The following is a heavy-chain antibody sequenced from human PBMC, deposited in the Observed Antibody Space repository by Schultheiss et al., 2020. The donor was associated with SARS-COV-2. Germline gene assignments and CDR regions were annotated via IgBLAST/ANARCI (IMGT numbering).Heavy chain of an antibody. Sequence: GSLRLSCAASGFTFSSYAMHWVRQAPGKGLEWVAVISYDGSNKYYADSVKGRFTISRDNSKNTLYLQMNSLRAEDTAVYYCAREGGSYLADAFDIWGQGTMVTVSS. V-gene: IGHV3-30*04. CDR1: GFTFSSYA. D-gene: IGHD1-26*01. CDR3: AREGGSYLADAFDI. CDR2: ISYDGSNK. J-gene: IGHJ3*02.